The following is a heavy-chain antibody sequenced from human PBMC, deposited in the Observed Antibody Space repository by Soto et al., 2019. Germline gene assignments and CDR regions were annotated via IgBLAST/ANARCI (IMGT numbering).Heavy chain of an antibody. CDR2: IYTGGNK. D-gene: IGHD3-10*01. CDR3: ARDYYYGSGNYYRADYYHYGMDV. Sequence: GGSLRLSCAASGFTVTSYYMSWVRQAPGKGLEWVSLIYTGGNKNYADSVKGRFTISRDNSKNTLYLQMNSLRAEDTAVYYCARDYYYGSGNYYRADYYHYGMDVWGQGTTVTVSS. V-gene: IGHV3-53*01. J-gene: IGHJ6*02. CDR1: GFTVTSYY.